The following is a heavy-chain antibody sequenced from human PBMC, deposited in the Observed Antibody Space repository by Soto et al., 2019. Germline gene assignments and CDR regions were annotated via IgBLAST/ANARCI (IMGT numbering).Heavy chain of an antibody. D-gene: IGHD4-4*01. CDR3: ARGYRSLDY. Sequence: QVQLQESGPGLVKPSETLSLTCTVSGGSISSYYWSWIRQPPGKGLEWIGYIYYTGSTNYNPSLKSRVTISVDTSKNQFSLKLSSVTAAYTAVYYCARGYRSLDYWGQGTLVTVSS. J-gene: IGHJ4*02. V-gene: IGHV4-59*01. CDR1: GGSISSYY. CDR2: IYYTGST.